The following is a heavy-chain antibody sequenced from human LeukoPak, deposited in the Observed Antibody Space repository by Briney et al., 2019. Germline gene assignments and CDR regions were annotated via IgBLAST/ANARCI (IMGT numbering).Heavy chain of an antibody. D-gene: IGHD3-22*01. CDR1: GFTFSGYS. CDR3: VNRKADFYDSSGYFSN. V-gene: IGHV3-48*01. Sequence: GGSLRLSCAASGFTFSGYSMNWVRQAPGKGLEWLSYISTSNSSIYYADSVKGRFTISRDNSKSTLSLEMNSLRAEDTGVYYCVNRKADFYDSSGYFSNWGQGALVSVSS. CDR2: ISTSNSSI. J-gene: IGHJ4*02.